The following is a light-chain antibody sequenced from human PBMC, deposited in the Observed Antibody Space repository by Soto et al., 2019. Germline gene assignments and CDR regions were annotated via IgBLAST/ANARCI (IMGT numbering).Light chain of an antibody. V-gene: IGKV3-20*01. J-gene: IGKJ5*01. CDR3: QDYGSSPPVT. CDR1: QASSGKY. CDR2: GAA. Sequence: VLTLTAGNLSVSPREIATLACRTIQASSGKYLGLYQHRPGLAPRVLVYGAARRVTGIADRFRGSGSGTGFTLTVSGLEPEDLAVYLCQDYGSSPPVTFGQGTRLEI.